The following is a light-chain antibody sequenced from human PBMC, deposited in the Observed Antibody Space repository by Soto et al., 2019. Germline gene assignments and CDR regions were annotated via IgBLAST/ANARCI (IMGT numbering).Light chain of an antibody. CDR1: NSDVGNYNF. CDR3: CTYAASFHQ. V-gene: IGLV2-11*01. CDR2: DVT. J-gene: IGLJ3*02. Sequence: QSALTQPRSVSGSPGQAVTISCTGTNSDVGNYNFVSWYQHHPGKAPKLMIYDVTKRPSGVPDRFSGSKSGNTASLTISGLQPEDEADYYCCTYAASFHQFGGGTKVTVL.